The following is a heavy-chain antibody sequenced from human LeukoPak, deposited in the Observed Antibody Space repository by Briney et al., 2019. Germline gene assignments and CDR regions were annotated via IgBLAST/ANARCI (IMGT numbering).Heavy chain of an antibody. CDR2: INWNGGST. V-gene: IGHV3-20*04. Sequence: GGSLRLSCAASGFTFDDYGMSWVRRAPGKGLEWVSGINWNGGSTGYADSVKGRFTISRDNAKNSLYLQMNSLRAEDTALYYCARDNVVGATYYFDYWGQGTLVTVSS. J-gene: IGHJ4*02. D-gene: IGHD1-26*01. CDR3: ARDNVVGATYYFDY. CDR1: GFTFDDYG.